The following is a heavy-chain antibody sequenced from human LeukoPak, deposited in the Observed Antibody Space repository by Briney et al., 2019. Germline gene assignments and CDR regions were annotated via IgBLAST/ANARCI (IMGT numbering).Heavy chain of an antibody. CDR3: GRIAAAGTGDIDY. Sequence: SETLPLTCTVSGGSISSYYWGWIRQPPGKGLEWIGSIYYRGSTYYNPSLKSRVTISVDTSKNQFSLKLSSVTAADTAVYYCGRIAAAGTGDIDYWGQGTLVTVSS. V-gene: IGHV4-39*07. CDR2: IYYRGST. CDR1: GGSISSYY. J-gene: IGHJ4*02. D-gene: IGHD6-13*01.